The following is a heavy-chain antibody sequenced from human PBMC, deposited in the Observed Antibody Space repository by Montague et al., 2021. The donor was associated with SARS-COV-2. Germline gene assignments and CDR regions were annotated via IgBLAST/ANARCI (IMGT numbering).Heavy chain of an antibody. D-gene: IGHD3-3*01. Sequence: SLRPSCAASGFTFSSYGMHWVRQAPGKGLEWVSAISGSGGSTYYADSVKGRFTISRDNSKNTLYLQMNSLRAEDTAVYYCANLWVIEEVTIFGVVTTHNWFDPWGQGTLVTVSS. CDR2: ISGSGGST. V-gene: IGHV3-23*01. CDR3: ANLWVIEEVTIFGVVTTHNWFDP. J-gene: IGHJ5*02. CDR1: GFTFSSYG.